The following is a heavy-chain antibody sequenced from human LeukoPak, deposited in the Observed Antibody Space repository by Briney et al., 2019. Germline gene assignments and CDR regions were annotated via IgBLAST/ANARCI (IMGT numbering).Heavy chain of an antibody. CDR1: GVSISSGDYS. CDR2: IYHSGTT. D-gene: IGHD3-10*01. J-gene: IGHJ4*02. CDR3: AGDFGSGSYRFDY. V-gene: IGHV4-30-2*01. Sequence: PSETLSLTCAVSGVSISSGDYSWSWLRQPPGKGLEWIGYIYHSGTTYYNPSLKSRGTISLGRSKNQFSLKLTSVTAADTAVYYCAGDFGSGSYRFDYWGQGTLVTVSS.